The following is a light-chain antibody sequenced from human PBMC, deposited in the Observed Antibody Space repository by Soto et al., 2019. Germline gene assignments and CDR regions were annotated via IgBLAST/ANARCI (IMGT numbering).Light chain of an antibody. CDR2: RGT. CDR1: SSDVGAYDA. Sequence: QSVLAQPASVSGSPGQSITISCTGTSSDVGAYDAVSWYQQHPGKAPQVIIYRGTKRPSGVSTRFSGSVSGNTASLTVSGLQAEDEAEYYCSSYAGSSNVFGTGTKLTVL. V-gene: IGLV2-14*02. CDR3: SSYAGSSNV. J-gene: IGLJ1*01.